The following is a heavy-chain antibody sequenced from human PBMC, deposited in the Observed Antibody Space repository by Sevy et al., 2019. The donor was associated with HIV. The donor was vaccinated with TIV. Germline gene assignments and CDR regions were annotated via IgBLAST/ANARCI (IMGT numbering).Heavy chain of an antibody. J-gene: IGHJ6*02. CDR1: VYTFSGYD. D-gene: IGHD6-13*01. CDR2: MNPDSGRR. V-gene: IGHV1-8*02. Sequence: ASVKVSCKASVYTFSGYDINWLRQATGQGLEWMGWMNPDSGRRGYAPKFQGRFNMTTNTSIDTAYMELRRLRSEDSAVYYCARADIDSSTFFYYYGMDVWGQGTTVTVSS. CDR3: ARADIDSSTFFYYYGMDV.